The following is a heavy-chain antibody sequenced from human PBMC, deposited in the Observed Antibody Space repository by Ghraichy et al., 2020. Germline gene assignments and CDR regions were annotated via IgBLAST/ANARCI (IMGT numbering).Heavy chain of an antibody. CDR1: GGSVSSGSYY. CDR2: IYYSGST. V-gene: IGHV4-61*01. J-gene: IGHJ4*02. Sequence: SETLSLTCTVSGGSVSSGSYYWSWIRQPPGKGLEWIGYIYYSGSTNYNPSLKSRVTISVDTSKNQFSLKLSSVTAADTAVYYCARAEEWELLRVDYWGQGTLVTVSS. D-gene: IGHD1-26*01. CDR3: ARAEEWELLRVDY.